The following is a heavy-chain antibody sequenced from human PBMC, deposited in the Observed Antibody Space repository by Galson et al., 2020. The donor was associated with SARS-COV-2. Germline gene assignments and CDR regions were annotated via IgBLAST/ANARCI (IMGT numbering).Heavy chain of an antibody. CDR1: GGSFSGYY. D-gene: IGHD2-21*02. Sequence: SQASETLSLTCAVYGGSFSGYYWSWIRQPPGKGLEWIGEIHHSGSTNYNPSLKSRVTISVDTSKNQFSLKLSSVTAADTAVYYCATMRVTATSKAYYFDYWGQGTLVTVSS. J-gene: IGHJ4*02. V-gene: IGHV4-34*01. CDR2: IHHSGST. CDR3: ATMRVTATSKAYYFDY.